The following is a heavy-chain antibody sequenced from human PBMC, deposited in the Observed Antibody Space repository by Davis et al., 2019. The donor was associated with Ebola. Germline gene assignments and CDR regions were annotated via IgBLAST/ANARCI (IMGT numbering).Heavy chain of an antibody. V-gene: IGHV3-30-3*01. CDR3: AKGRGGLRYCSSTSCSLDY. J-gene: IGHJ4*02. D-gene: IGHD2-2*01. Sequence: GGSLRLSCAASGFTFSSYAMHWVRQAPGKGLDWVAFISYDGSNEYYADPVKGRFTISRDNSKNTLYLQMNSLRAEDTAVFYCAKGRGGLRYCSSTSCSLDYWGQGTLVTVSS. CDR1: GFTFSSYA. CDR2: ISYDGSNE.